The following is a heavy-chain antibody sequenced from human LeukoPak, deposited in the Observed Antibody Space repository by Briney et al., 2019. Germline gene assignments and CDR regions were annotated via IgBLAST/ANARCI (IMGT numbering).Heavy chain of an antibody. J-gene: IGHJ4*02. Sequence: SETLSLTCTVSGGSISSSSYYWGWIRQPPGKGLEWIGSIYYSGSTYYNPSLNSRVTISVDTSKNQFSLKLSSVTAADTAVYYCARHGRGSGGTVSYWGQGTLVTVSS. CDR3: ARHGRGSGGTVSY. CDR2: IYYSGST. CDR1: GGSISSSSYY. V-gene: IGHV4-39*01. D-gene: IGHD4-11*01.